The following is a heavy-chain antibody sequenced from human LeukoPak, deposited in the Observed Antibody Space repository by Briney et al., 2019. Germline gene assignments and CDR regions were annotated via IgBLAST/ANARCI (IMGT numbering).Heavy chain of an antibody. CDR2: INHSGST. V-gene: IGHV4-34*01. Sequence: SETLSLTCAVYGGSFSGYYWSWIRQPPGKGLEWIGEINHSGSTNYNPSLKSRVTISVDTSKNQFSLKLSSVTAADTAVYYCARLRGTLIQVRGSQGGMDVWGKGTTVTVSS. D-gene: IGHD3-10*01. CDR3: ARLRGTLIQVRGSQGGMDV. J-gene: IGHJ6*04. CDR1: GGSFSGYY.